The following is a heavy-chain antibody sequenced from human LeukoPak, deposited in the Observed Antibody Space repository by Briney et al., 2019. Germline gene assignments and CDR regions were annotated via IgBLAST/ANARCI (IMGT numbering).Heavy chain of an antibody. CDR1: GGSISSGGYY. J-gene: IGHJ4*02. Sequence: SEILSLTCTVSGGSISSGGYYWSWIRQPPGKGLEWIGYIYHSGSTYYNPSLKSRVTISVDRSKNQFSLKLSSVTAADTAVYYCARVRAGYSSGESYFDYWGQGTLVTVSS. CDR2: IYHSGST. D-gene: IGHD6-19*01. CDR3: ARVRAGYSSGESYFDY. V-gene: IGHV4-30-2*01.